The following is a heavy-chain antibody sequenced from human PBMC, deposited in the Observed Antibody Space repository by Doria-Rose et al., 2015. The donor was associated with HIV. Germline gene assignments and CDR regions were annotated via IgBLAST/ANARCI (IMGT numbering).Heavy chain of an antibody. J-gene: IGHJ4*02. Sequence: SGPVLVKPTETLTLTCTVSGVSLSSPGMGVSWIRQPPGKALEWLANIFSDDERSYKTSLKSRLTISRRTSTSQVVLTMTDMDPVDTATYYCARIKSSRWYHKYYFDFWGQGTLVIVSA. D-gene: IGHD6-13*01. CDR3: ARIKSSRWYHKYYFDF. CDR1: GVSLSSPGMG. V-gene: IGHV2-26*01. CDR2: IFSDDER.